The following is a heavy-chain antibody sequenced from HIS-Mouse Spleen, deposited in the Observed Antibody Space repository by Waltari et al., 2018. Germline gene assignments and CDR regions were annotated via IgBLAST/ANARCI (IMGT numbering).Heavy chain of an antibody. Sequence: EVQLVESGGGLVQPGRSLRLSCTASGFTFGDYAMSWFRQAPGKGMEWVGFIRSKAYGGTTEYAASVKGRFTISRDDSKSIAYLQMNSLKTEDTAVYYCTRDQGYCTNGVCYTSGYFDYWGQGTLVTVSS. D-gene: IGHD2-8*01. CDR1: GFTFGDYA. V-gene: IGHV3-49*03. CDR2: IRSKAYGGTT. CDR3: TRDQGYCTNGVCYTSGYFDY. J-gene: IGHJ4*02.